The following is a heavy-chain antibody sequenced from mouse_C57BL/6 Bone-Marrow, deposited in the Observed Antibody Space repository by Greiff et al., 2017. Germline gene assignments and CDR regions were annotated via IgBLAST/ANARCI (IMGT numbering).Heavy chain of an antibody. CDR1: GYTFTSYW. V-gene: IGHV1-55*01. D-gene: IGHD2-5*01. CDR3: ARWTYSNYNY. CDR2: IYPGSGST. J-gene: IGHJ2*01. Sequence: QVQLQQPGAELVKPGASVKMSCKASGYTFTSYWITWVQQSPGQGLEWIGDIYPGSGSTNYNEKFKSKATLTVETSSSTAYMQLSSLTSEDSAVYYCARWTYSNYNYWGQGTTLTVAS.